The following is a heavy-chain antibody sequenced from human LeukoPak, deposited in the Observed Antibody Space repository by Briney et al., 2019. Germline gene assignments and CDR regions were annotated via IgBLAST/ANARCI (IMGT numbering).Heavy chain of an antibody. D-gene: IGHD2-2*01. CDR3: AKDEEGIVPAACFDY. J-gene: IGHJ4*02. Sequence: PGASLGLSCAASGFTFSSYAMSWVRQAPGKGLGWVSAISGSGGSTYYADSVKGRFTISRDNSKNTLYLQMNSLRAEDTAVYYCAKDEEGIVPAACFDYWGQGTLVTVSS. CDR2: ISGSGGST. V-gene: IGHV3-23*01. CDR1: GFTFSSYA.